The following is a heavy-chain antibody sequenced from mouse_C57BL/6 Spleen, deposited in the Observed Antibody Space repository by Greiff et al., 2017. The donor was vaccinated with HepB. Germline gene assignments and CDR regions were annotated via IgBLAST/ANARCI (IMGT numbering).Heavy chain of an antibody. J-gene: IGHJ2*01. CDR1: GFTFSSYG. CDR2: ISSGGSYT. CDR3: ASPEDFDY. V-gene: IGHV5-6*01. Sequence: EVKVVESGGDLVKPGGSLKLSCAASGFTFSSYGMSWVRQTPDKRLEWVATISSGGSYTYYPDSVKGRFTISRDNAKNTLYLQMSSLKSEDTAMYYCASPEDFDYWGQGTTLTVSS.